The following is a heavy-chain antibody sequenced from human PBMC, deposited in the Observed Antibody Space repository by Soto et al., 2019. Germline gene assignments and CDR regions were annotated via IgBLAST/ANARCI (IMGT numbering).Heavy chain of an antibody. V-gene: IGHV4-61*08. CDR3: ARSRVTAFWSGYGYYYYGMDV. Sequence: VCGESMWSAGFSVTLIQKPPGKGLERIGYIYYSGSTNYNPSLKSRVTILVDTSKNQFSLKLSSVTAADTAVYYCARSRVTAFWSGYGYYYYGMDVWGQGITVTVSS. J-gene: IGHJ6*02. CDR1: GESMWSAGFS. CDR2: IYYSGST. D-gene: IGHD3-3*01.